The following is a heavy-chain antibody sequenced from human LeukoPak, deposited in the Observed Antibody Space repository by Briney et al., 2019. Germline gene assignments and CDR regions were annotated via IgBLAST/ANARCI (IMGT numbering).Heavy chain of an antibody. Sequence: GRSLRLSCAASGFTFNNYAMHWVRQAPGKGLEWVAVISYGGSNKYYADSVKGRFTISRDNSKNTLYLQMNSLRPEDTAVYYCARDPSSGYYYCFDYWGQGTLVTVSS. V-gene: IGHV3-30-3*01. CDR2: ISYGGSNK. D-gene: IGHD3-22*01. CDR3: ARDPSSGYYYCFDY. CDR1: GFTFNNYA. J-gene: IGHJ4*02.